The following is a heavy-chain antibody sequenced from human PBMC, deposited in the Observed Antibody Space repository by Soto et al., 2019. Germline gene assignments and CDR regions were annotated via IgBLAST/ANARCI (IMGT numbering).Heavy chain of an antibody. CDR2: IYSGGST. Sequence: EVQLVESGGGLVQPGRSLRLSCAASGFTFDDYAMHWVRQAPGKGLEWVSGIYSGGSTYYADSVKGRFTISRDNSKNTLYLQMNSLRAEDTAVYYCAREAKRAGYYYYGMDVWGQGTTVTVSS. CDR1: GFTFDDYA. V-gene: IGHV3-66*01. CDR3: AREAKRAGYYYYGMDV. J-gene: IGHJ6*02. D-gene: IGHD6-25*01.